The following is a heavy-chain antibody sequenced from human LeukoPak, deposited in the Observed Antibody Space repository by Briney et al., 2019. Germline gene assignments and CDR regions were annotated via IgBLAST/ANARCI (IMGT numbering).Heavy chain of an antibody. Sequence: PGGSLRLSCAASGFTFCSYAMIWVRQAPGKGVEWVSGNSGSGGGTYYADSVKGRFTISRDISKNTLYLEMNSLRAEDTAVYFCAKVEPVTHYDFWSGYYQPPTYSDSWGQGTLVTVSS. D-gene: IGHD3-3*01. CDR1: GFTFCSYA. V-gene: IGHV3-23*01. J-gene: IGHJ4*02. CDR3: AKVEPVTHYDFWSGYYQPPTYSDS. CDR2: NSGSGGGT.